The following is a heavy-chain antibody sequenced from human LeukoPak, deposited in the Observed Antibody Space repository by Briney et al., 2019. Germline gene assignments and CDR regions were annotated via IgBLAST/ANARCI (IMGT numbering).Heavy chain of an antibody. CDR1: GGSISSSSYY. V-gene: IGHV4-39*01. J-gene: IGHJ4*02. D-gene: IGHD3-10*01. CDR3: ASDSYGSGSQDY. Sequence: PSETLSLTCTVSGGSISSSSYYWGWIRQPPGKGLEWIGNIHYSGSANYNPSLKSRVIISVDTSKNQFSLKLTSVTAADTAVYYCASDSYGSGSQDYWGQGTLVTVSS. CDR2: IHYSGSA.